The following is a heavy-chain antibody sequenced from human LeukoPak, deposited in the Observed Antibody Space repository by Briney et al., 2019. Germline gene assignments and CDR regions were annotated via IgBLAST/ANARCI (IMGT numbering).Heavy chain of an antibody. Sequence: SETLSLTCTVSGYTISSGYYWGWIRQPPGKGLEWIGSIYHSGSTYYNPSLKSRVTISVDTSKNQFSLKLSSVTAADTAVYYCARGKQYSSSWLLRRDYMDVWGKGTTVTVSS. D-gene: IGHD6-13*01. J-gene: IGHJ6*03. CDR3: ARGKQYSSSWLLRRDYMDV. CDR1: GYTISSGYY. CDR2: IYHSGST. V-gene: IGHV4-38-2*02.